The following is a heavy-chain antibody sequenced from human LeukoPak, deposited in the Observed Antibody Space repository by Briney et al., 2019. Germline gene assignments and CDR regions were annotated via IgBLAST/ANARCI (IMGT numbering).Heavy chain of an antibody. D-gene: IGHD3-16*01. CDR2: IGGDGIA. V-gene: IGHV3-69-1*01. J-gene: IGHJ4*02. Sequence: GGSLRLSCVASGLTLTDHPMNWVRQAPGKGLEWISYIGGDGIAFYADSVKGRFTASKDNARKSMYLQMNSLRVEDTAVYYCAKDRANWAIDDWGQGTQVTVSS. CDR1: GLTLTDHP. CDR3: AKDRANWAIDD.